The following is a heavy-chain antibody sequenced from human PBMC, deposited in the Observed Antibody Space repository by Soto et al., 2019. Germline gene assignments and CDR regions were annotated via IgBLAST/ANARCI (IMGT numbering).Heavy chain of an antibody. CDR1: GGSSSSSNW. CDR3: ARRWGEGRVDY. D-gene: IGHD3-10*01. Sequence: QVQLQESGPGLVKPSGTLSLTCAVSGGSSSSSNWGSWVRQPPGKGLEWIGDIYHSGSPNYKPSLKSRVTISVDKSRNQFSLTLSSVTAADTAVYYCARRWGEGRVDYWGQGTLVTVSS. V-gene: IGHV4-4*02. J-gene: IGHJ4*02. CDR2: IYHSGSP.